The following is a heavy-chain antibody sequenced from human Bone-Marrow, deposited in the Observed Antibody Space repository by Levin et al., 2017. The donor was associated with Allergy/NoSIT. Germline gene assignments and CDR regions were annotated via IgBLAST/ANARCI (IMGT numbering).Heavy chain of an antibody. V-gene: IGHV3-53*01. CDR1: GFTISSNY. Sequence: GESLKISCAASGFTISSNYMSWVRQAPGKGLEWVSVLYRDGPTYYADSVNGRFTISRDNSKNNLFLQMNTLTVEDTAVYYCVRDVVAGTRYFALWGRGTLVTVSS. J-gene: IGHJ2*01. CDR2: LYRDGPT. CDR3: VRDVVAGTRYFAL. D-gene: IGHD6-19*01.